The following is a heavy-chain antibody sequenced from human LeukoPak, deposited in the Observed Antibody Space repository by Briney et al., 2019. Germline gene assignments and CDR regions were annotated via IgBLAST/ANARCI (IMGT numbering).Heavy chain of an antibody. D-gene: IGHD6-13*01. Sequence: ASVKVSCKASGYTFTSYDINWVRQAPGQGLEWMGWINTNTGNPTYAQGFTGRFVFSLDTSVSTAYLQISSLKAEDTAVYYCARQDEYSSSWYGTYGMDVWGQGTTVTVSS. CDR1: GYTFTSYD. V-gene: IGHV7-4-1*02. J-gene: IGHJ6*02. CDR2: INTNTGNP. CDR3: ARQDEYSSSWYGTYGMDV.